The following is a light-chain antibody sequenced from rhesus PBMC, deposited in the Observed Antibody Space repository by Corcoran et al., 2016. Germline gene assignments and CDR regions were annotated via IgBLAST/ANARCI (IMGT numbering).Light chain of an antibody. CDR1: QGINKE. V-gene: IGKV1-94*01. J-gene: IGKJ3*01. CDR2: AAS. CDR3: QHNYGTPFT. Sequence: DIQMTQSPSSLSASVGDRVTVTCRASQGINKELSWYQQKPGKAPTLLIYAASSLQSGVPLRFSGSGSGTDYTLTISSLQSEDVSTYYCQHNYGTPFTFGPGTKLDIK.